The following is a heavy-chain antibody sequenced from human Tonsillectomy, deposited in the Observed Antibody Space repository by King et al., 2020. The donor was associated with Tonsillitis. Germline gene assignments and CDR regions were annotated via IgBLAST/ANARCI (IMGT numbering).Heavy chain of an antibody. CDR3: AKTPSITLLWFGEGLLDY. Sequence: VQLVESGGGLVQPGGSLRLSCAASGFTFSSYAMSWVRQAPGKGLEWVSAISGSGGSTYYADSVKGRFTISRDNSKNTLYLQMNSLRAEDTAVYYCAKTPSITLLWFGEGLLDYWGQGTLVTVSS. CDR2: ISGSGGST. V-gene: IGHV3-23*04. D-gene: IGHD3-10*01. J-gene: IGHJ4*02. CDR1: GFTFSSYA.